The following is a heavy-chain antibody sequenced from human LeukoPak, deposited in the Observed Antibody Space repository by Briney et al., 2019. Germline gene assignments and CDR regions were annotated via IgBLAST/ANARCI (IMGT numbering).Heavy chain of an antibody. Sequence: QPGGSLRLSCSASGFTFSSYAMHWVRQAPGKGLEYVSAISSNGGSTYYADSVKGRFTISRDNSKNTLYLQMSSLRAEDTAVYYCVVGRITIFWRAAYFDYWGQGTLVTVSS. CDR3: VVGRITIFWRAAYFDY. CDR2: ISSNGGST. CDR1: GFTFSSYA. V-gene: IGHV3-64D*06. D-gene: IGHD3-9*01. J-gene: IGHJ4*02.